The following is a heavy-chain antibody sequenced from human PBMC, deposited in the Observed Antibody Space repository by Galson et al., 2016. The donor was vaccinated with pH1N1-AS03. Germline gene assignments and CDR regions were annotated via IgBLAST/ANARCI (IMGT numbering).Heavy chain of an antibody. CDR3: ATDGRTIDV. CDR2: IKDKSEGGTT. Sequence: SLRLSCAASGFTFSNSWMSWVRQAPGKGLEWVARIKDKSEGGTTDYAAPVKGRFTISRDDSKNMLYLQMNSMKTEDTAVYFCATDGRTIDVWGKGTPVTVSS. J-gene: IGHJ6*03. CDR1: GFTFSNSW. V-gene: IGHV3-15*01.